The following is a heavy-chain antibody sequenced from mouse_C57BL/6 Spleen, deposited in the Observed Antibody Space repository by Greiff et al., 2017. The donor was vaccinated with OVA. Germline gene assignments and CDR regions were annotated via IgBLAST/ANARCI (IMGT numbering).Heavy chain of an antibody. CDR1: GYTFTDYY. Sequence: EVKLQQSGPELVKPGASVKISCKASGYTFTDYYMNWVKQSHGKSLEWIGDINPNNGGTSYNQKFKGKATLTVDKSSSTAYMEPRSLTSEDSAVYYGARYFIATVGSTPCYWGQGTTLTVSS. CDR2: INPNNGGT. J-gene: IGHJ2*01. CDR3: ARYFIATVGSTPCY. D-gene: IGHD1-1*01. V-gene: IGHV1-26*01.